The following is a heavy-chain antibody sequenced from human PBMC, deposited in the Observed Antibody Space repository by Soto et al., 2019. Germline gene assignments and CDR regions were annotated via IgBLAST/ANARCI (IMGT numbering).Heavy chain of an antibody. Sequence: VQLVQSGAEVKKPGASVKVSCKASGYTFTSYDINWVRQAAGQGLEWMGRINPNNGNTAYAQKFQGRVTMTRNTSISTAYVELNSLRSDDTAIYSCTRTSDQDSWGQGTLVTVSA. V-gene: IGHV1-8*01. D-gene: IGHD1-26*01. CDR1: GYTFTSYD. J-gene: IGHJ4*02. CDR3: TRTSDQDS. CDR2: INPNNGNT.